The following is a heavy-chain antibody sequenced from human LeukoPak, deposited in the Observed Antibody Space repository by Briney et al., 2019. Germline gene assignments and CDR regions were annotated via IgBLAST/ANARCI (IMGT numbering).Heavy chain of an antibody. D-gene: IGHD6-13*01. CDR1: GFTFSSYA. CDR2: ISGSSGTT. J-gene: IGHJ4*02. CDR3: AGVWGPSSAWPWAFEN. V-gene: IGHV3-23*01. Sequence: GGSLRLSCAASGFTFSSYAMSWVRQTPGKGPEWVSAISGSSGTTYYADSVKGRFTNSRDNSKNTLYLQMSGLRPDDTALYYCAGVWGPSSAWPWAFENWGQGTVVIVSS.